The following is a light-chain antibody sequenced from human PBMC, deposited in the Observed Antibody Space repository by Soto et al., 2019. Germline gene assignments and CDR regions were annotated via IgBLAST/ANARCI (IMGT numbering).Light chain of an antibody. CDR3: QPSYXTPLT. Sequence: DIQMTQSPSSLSASVGDRVTITCRASQSISSYLNWYQQKPGKAPKLLIYAASSLQSGVPSRFSGSGSGTDFTLTISSLQPEDFATYFCQPSYXTPLTFGGGTKVDIK. CDR2: AAS. V-gene: IGKV1-39*01. J-gene: IGKJ4*01. CDR1: QSISSY.